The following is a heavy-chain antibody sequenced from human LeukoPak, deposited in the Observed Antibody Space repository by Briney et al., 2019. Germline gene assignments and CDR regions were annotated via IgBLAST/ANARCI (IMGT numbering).Heavy chain of an antibody. CDR3: ARDTDGYFDY. CDR2: IYYSGST. J-gene: IGHJ4*02. V-gene: IGHV4-30-4*01. CDR1: GGSISSGDYS. Sequence: SETLSLTCTVSGGSISSGDYSWSWIRQPPGKGLEWIGYIYYSGSTYYNPSLKSRVTISVDTSKNQFSLKLSSVTAADTAVYYCARDTDGYFDYWGQGTLVTVSS. D-gene: IGHD5-24*01.